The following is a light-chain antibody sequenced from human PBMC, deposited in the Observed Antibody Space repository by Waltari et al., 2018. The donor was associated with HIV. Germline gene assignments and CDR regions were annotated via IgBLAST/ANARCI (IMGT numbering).Light chain of an antibody. V-gene: IGLV3-1*01. J-gene: IGLJ2*01. CDR3: QAWDSSSAVV. Sequence: SYELTQSPSVSVSPGQTASITCSGDKLGDTYVPWFQQKPVQSPVLVIYQSSKRPSEIPERFSGSNSGDTATLTISGTQAVDEADYYCQAWDSSSAVVFGGGTKLTVL. CDR1: KLGDTY. CDR2: QSS.